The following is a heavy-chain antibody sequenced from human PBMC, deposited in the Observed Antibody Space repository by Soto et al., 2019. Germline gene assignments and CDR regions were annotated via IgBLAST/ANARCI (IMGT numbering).Heavy chain of an antibody. CDR1: GDSISGGNYY. V-gene: IGHV4-39*01. J-gene: IGHJ6*02. Sequence: PSETLSLTCTVSGDSISGGNYYWAWIRQPPGKGLEWIGSMLYSGLTYYNPSLKSRVTLSVDTSKNQFSVRLNSVTASDTAVYYCAPLSVSLSGPYGIHVWGQGTTVTVSS. D-gene: IGHD2-15*01. CDR3: APLSVSLSGPYGIHV. CDR2: MLYSGLT.